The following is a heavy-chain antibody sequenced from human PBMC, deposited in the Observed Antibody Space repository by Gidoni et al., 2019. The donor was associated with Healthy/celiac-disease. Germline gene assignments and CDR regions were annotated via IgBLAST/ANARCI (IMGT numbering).Heavy chain of an antibody. CDR3: ARESRGYFDY. D-gene: IGHD3-10*01. J-gene: IGHJ4*02. CDR1: GFTFSSYA. Sequence: QVQLVESGGGVVQPGRSLRLSCAASGFTFSSYAMHWVRQAPGQGLEWVAVISYDGSNKYYADAVKGRFTISRDNSKNTLYLQMNSLRAEDTAVYYCARESRGYFDYWGQGTLVTVSS. V-gene: IGHV3-30-3*01. CDR2: ISYDGSNK.